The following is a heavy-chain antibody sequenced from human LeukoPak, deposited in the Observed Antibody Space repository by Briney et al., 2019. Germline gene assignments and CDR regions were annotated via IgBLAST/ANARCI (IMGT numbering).Heavy chain of an antibody. CDR2: ISAYNGNT. Sequence: ASVKVSCKASGYTFTSYGISWVRQAPGQGLEWMGWISAYNGNTNYAQKLQGRVTMTTDTSTSTAYMELGSLRSDDTAVYYCARAGLIQLWAWGNFDYWGQGTLVTVSS. D-gene: IGHD5-18*01. V-gene: IGHV1-18*01. J-gene: IGHJ4*02. CDR3: ARAGLIQLWAWGNFDY. CDR1: GYTFTSYG.